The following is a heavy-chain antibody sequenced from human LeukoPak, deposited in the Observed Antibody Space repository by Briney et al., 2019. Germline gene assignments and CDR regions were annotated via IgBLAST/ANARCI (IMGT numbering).Heavy chain of an antibody. CDR3: AKLKVAADSGFDY. CDR2: ISGSGGST. V-gene: IGHV3-23*01. CDR1: GGSFSGYY. J-gene: IGHJ4*02. Sequence: ETLSLTCAVYGGSFSGYYWSWIRQPPGKGLEWVSVISGSGGSTDYADSVKGRFTTSRDNSRNTLYLQMNSLRVEDTAVYYCAKLKVAADSGFDYWGQGTLVTVSS. D-gene: IGHD6-13*01.